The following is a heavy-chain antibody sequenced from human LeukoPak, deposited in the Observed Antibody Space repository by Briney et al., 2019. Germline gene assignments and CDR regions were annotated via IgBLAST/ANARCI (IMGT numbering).Heavy chain of an antibody. Sequence: GGSLRLSCAASGFAFRSYEMNWVRQAPGKGLEWVSYISTTSSHIYYADSVKGRFTISRDNAKNSLYLQMNSLRVEDTAVYYCARDLVQLWSKDYWGQGTLVTVSS. D-gene: IGHD5-18*01. J-gene: IGHJ4*02. CDR1: GFAFRSYE. CDR3: ARDLVQLWSKDY. CDR2: ISTTSSHI. V-gene: IGHV3-48*03.